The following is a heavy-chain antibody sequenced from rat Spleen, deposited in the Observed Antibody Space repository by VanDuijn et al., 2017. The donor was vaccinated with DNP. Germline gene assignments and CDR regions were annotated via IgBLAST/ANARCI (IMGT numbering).Heavy chain of an antibody. CDR2: ITSSCDNT. Sequence: EVQLVESGGDLVQPGRSLKLSCVASGFTFNNYWMTWIRQVPGKGLEWVAAITSSCDNTYYLASVKGRFTLSRDNAENTLYLQMNSLRSEDTATYYCVRHEDSSSHIYGFAYWGQGTLVTVSS. D-gene: IGHD1-2*01. V-gene: IGHV5-31*01. CDR1: GFTFNNYW. J-gene: IGHJ3*01. CDR3: VRHEDSSSHIYGFAY.